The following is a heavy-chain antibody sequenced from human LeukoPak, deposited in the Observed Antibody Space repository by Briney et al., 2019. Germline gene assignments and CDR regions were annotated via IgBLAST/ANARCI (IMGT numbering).Heavy chain of an antibody. CDR2: IYYRGST. V-gene: IGHV4-59*01. CDR1: GCSIISYY. Sequence: SETLSLTCTVSGCSIISYYWSWIRQPTGKGLEWIGYIYYRGSTNYNPSLKSRVTISVDTSKNQVSLKLSSVTDADTAVYYCAREGIRLGELSSDYYYYGMDVWGQGTTVTVSS. CDR3: AREGIRLGELSSDYYYYGMDV. J-gene: IGHJ6*02. D-gene: IGHD3-16*02.